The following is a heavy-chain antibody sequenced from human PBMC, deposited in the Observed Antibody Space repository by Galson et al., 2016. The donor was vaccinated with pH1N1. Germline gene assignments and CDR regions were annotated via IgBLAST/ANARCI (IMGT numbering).Heavy chain of an antibody. CDR1: QITFSDYA. Sequence: SLRLSCAASQITFSDYAMSWVRQAPGKGLQWVSTISGSGASTYYAASVEGRFTISRDNSKSTLFLQSDRLRAEDTAVYYCAKFCSTCPFDYWGQGVLVVVSA. CDR2: ISGSGAST. D-gene: IGHD3-10*02. V-gene: IGHV3-23*01. J-gene: IGHJ4*02. CDR3: AKFCSTCPFDY.